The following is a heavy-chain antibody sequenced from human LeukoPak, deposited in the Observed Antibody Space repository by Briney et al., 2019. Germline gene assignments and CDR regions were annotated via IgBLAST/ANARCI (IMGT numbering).Heavy chain of an antibody. Sequence: GGSLRLSCAASGFTFDDYGMSWVRQAPGKGLEWVSGINWNGGSTGYADSVKGRFTISRDNAKNSLYLQMNSLRAEDTALYYCARPHYGSGSYVGYYFDYWGQGTLVTVSS. D-gene: IGHD3-10*01. CDR2: INWNGGST. CDR1: GFTFDDYG. V-gene: IGHV3-20*04. CDR3: ARPHYGSGSYVGYYFDY. J-gene: IGHJ4*02.